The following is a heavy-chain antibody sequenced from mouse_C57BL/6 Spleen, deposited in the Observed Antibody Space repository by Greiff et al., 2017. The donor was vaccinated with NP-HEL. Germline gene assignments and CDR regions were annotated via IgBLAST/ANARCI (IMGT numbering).Heavy chain of an antibody. CDR1: GFTFSSYG. V-gene: IGHV5-6*01. CDR2: ISSGGSYT. J-gene: IGHJ4*01. CDR3: ARPNYYGSSFEAMDY. Sequence: EVMLVESGGDLVKPGGSLKLSCAASGFTFSSYGMSWVRQTPDKRLEWVATISSGGSYTYYPDSVKGRFTISRDNAKNTLYLQMSSLKSEDTAMYYCARPNYYGSSFEAMDYWGQGTSVTVSS. D-gene: IGHD1-1*01.